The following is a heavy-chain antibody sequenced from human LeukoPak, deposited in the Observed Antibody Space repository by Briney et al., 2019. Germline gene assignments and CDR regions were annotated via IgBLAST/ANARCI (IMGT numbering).Heavy chain of an antibody. CDR2: IYYSGST. V-gene: IGHV4-59*01. CDR1: GGSISSYY. D-gene: IGHD6-13*01. J-gene: IGHJ4*02. CDR3: ARDGSSSWYFIDY. Sequence: SETLSLTCTVSGGSISSYYWSWIRQPPGKGLEWIEYIYYSGSTNFNPSLKSRATISIDTSKNQFSLNLSSVTAADTAVYYCARDGSSSWYFIDYWGQGTLVTVSS.